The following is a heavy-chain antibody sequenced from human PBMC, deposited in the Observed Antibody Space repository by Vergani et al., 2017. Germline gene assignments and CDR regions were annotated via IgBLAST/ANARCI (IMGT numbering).Heavy chain of an antibody. Sequence: EVQLVESGGGLVKPGGSLRLSCAASGFTFSNAWMSWVRQAPGKGLEWVGRIKSKTDGGTTDYAAPVKGSFTISRDNSKNTLYLQMNSLRAEDTAVYYCARSSYLGSGWFDPWGQGTLVTVSS. V-gene: IGHV3-15*01. CDR2: IKSKTDGGTT. D-gene: IGHD3-10*01. J-gene: IGHJ5*02. CDR1: GFTFSNAW. CDR3: ARSSYLGSGWFDP.